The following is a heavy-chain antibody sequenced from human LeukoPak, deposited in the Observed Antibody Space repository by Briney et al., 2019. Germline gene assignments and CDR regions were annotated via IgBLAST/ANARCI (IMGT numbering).Heavy chain of an antibody. D-gene: IGHD6-19*01. V-gene: IGHV1-46*01. CDR2: INPSGGGT. CDR3: ARDKTRTGYSSGWSCDY. Sequence: GASVKVSCKASGYTFTSYYMHWVRQAPGQGLEWMGIINPSGGGTSYAQKFQGRVTMTRDTSTSTVYMELSSLRSEDAAVYYCARDKTRTGYSSGWSCDYWGQGTLVTVSS. J-gene: IGHJ4*02. CDR1: GYTFTSYY.